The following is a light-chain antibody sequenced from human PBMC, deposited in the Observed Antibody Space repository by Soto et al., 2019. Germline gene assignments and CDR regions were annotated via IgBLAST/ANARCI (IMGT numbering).Light chain of an antibody. V-gene: IGKV1-39*01. CDR3: QLSYNAWT. J-gene: IGKJ1*01. CDR1: QRIGTF. Sequence: DIQVTQSPSSLSASVGDSVTITCRTSQRIGTFLNWYQQRQGRAPNLLISSASTLQSGVLSRFNAGGSGTDFTLTITSLQPEDSATYYCQLSYNAWTFGQGTKVEIK. CDR2: SAS.